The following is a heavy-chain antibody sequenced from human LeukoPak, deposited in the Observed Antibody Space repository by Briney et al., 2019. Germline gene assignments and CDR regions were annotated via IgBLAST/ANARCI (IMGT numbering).Heavy chain of an antibody. CDR3: ARYSSSWGHYDY. CDR1: GGSLSSYY. D-gene: IGHD6-13*01. V-gene: IGHV4-59*01. Sequence: SETLSLTCTVSGGSLSSYYWSWIRQPPGKGLEWIGYIYYSGSTNYNPSLKSRVTISVDTSKNQFSLKLSSVTAADTAVYYCARYSSSWGHYDYWGQGTLVTVSS. CDR2: IYYSGST. J-gene: IGHJ4*02.